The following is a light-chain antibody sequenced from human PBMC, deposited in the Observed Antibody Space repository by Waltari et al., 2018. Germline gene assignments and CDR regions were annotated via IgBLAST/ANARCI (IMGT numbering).Light chain of an antibody. CDR3: QQYNNWPPLT. Sequence: EIVMTQSPATLSVSPGERATLLCRASQSISNNLAWYQEKPGQAPSLLIFGASTRATGIPARFSGSGSGTDFTLTISSMQSEDFAVYYRQQYNNWPPLTFGGGTKVEIK. CDR2: GAS. J-gene: IGKJ4*01. CDR1: QSISNN. V-gene: IGKV3-15*01.